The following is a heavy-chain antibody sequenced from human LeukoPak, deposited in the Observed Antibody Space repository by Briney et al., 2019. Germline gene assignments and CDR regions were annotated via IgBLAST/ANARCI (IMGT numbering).Heavy chain of an antibody. Sequence: SETLSLTCTVSGGSISSGDYYWSWIRQPPGKVLEWIGYIYYSGSTYYNPSLKSRVTLSLDTSKNQFSLKLSSVTAADTAVYYCASLPLELFFDYWGQGTLVTVSS. CDR3: ASLPLELFFDY. J-gene: IGHJ4*02. D-gene: IGHD1-26*01. CDR1: GGSISSGDYY. CDR2: IYYSGST. V-gene: IGHV4-30-4*08.